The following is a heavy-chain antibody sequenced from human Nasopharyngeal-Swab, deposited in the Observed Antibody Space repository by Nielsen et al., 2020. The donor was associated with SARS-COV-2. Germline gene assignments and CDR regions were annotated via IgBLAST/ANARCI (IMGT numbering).Heavy chain of an antibody. Sequence: ASVKVSCKASGYTFTSYGISWVRQAPGQGLEWMGWIGAYNGNTNYAQKLQGRVTMTTDTSTSTAYMELRSLRSDDTAVYYCASRDLYGSIDYWGQGTLVTVSS. V-gene: IGHV1-18*04. D-gene: IGHD3-10*01. CDR3: ASRDLYGSIDY. CDR2: IGAYNGNT. J-gene: IGHJ4*02. CDR1: GYTFTSYG.